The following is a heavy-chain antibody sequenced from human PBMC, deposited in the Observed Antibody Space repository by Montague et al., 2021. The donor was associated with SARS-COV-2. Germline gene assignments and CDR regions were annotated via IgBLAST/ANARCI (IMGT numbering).Heavy chain of an antibody. CDR2: TYYRSKWYT. Sequence: CAISGDSVSSNSAAWNWIRQSPSGGLEWLGRTYYRSKWYTDYAPSVKTRITITPDTSNNQFSLHLNSVTPGDTAVYYCAREGTVPGPREIYFDDWGQGTLGTGSS. CDR1: GDSVSSNSAA. J-gene: IGHJ4*02. V-gene: IGHV6-1*01. D-gene: IGHD1-1*01. CDR3: AREGTVPGPREIYFDD.